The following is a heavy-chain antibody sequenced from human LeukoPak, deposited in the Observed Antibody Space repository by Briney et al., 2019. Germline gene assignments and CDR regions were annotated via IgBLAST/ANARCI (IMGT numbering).Heavy chain of an antibody. V-gene: IGHV5-51*01. Sequence: GESLKISCQASGYSFTSSWIGWARQMPGKGLEWMAIINPGDSDTRYSPSFQGQVTISADKSISAVYLQWGSLKASDTAMYYCARQPGAGWFDPWGQGTLVTVSS. D-gene: IGHD3-10*01. CDR1: GYSFTSSW. CDR2: INPGDSDT. J-gene: IGHJ5*02. CDR3: ARQPGAGWFDP.